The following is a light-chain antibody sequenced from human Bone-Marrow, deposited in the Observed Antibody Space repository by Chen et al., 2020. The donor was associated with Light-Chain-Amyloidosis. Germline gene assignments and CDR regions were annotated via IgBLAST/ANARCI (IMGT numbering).Light chain of an antibody. CDR1: NIGSTS. J-gene: IGLJ3*02. V-gene: IGLV3-21*02. Sequence: SYVLTQPSSVSVAPGQTATIACGGNNIGSTSVHGYQQTPGQAPLLVVDDDSDRPSGIHERLSGSNSGNKATLTISRVEGGDEADYYCQVWDRSSDRPVFGGGTKLTVL. CDR3: QVWDRSSDRPV. CDR2: DDS.